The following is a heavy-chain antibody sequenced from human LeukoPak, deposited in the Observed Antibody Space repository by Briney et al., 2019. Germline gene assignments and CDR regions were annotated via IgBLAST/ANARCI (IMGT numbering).Heavy chain of an antibody. CDR3: AVGQGDSSGYYYTNDY. Sequence: SETLSLTRAVYGGSFSGYYWSWIRQPPAKGLEWIGEIYHSGSTNYNPSLKSRVTISVDTSKNPFSLKLSSVTAADTAVYYCAVGQGDSSGYYYTNDYWGQGTLVTVSS. CDR1: GGSFSGYY. V-gene: IGHV4-34*01. J-gene: IGHJ4*02. D-gene: IGHD3-22*01. CDR2: IYHSGST.